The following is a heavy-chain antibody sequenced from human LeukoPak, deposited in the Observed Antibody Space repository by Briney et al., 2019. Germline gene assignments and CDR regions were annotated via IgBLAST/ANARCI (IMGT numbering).Heavy chain of an antibody. D-gene: IGHD5-18*01. V-gene: IGHV3-49*04. CDR2: IRSKAYGGTT. CDR3: TSLRGYSYGLADY. Sequence: GGSLRLSCTASGFTFGDYAISWVRQAPGKGLEWVGFIRSKAYGGTTEYAASVKGRFTISRDDSKSIAYLQMNSLKTEDTAVYYCTSLRGYSYGLADYWGQGTLVTVSS. J-gene: IGHJ4*02. CDR1: GFTFGDYA.